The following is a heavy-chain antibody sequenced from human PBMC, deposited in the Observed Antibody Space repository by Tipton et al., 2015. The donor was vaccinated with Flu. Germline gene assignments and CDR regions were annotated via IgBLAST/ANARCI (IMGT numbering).Heavy chain of an antibody. D-gene: IGHD6-19*01. CDR2: ISSSGSTI. CDR1: GFTFSSYE. V-gene: IGHV3-48*03. J-gene: IGHJ6*02. CDR3: AREGVAVAGTGYYGMDV. Sequence: SLRLSCAASGFTFSSYEMNWVRQAPGKGLEWVSYISSSGSTIYYADSVKGRFTISRDNAKNSLYLQMNSLRAEDTAVYYCAREGVAVAGTGYYGMDVWGQGTTVTVSS.